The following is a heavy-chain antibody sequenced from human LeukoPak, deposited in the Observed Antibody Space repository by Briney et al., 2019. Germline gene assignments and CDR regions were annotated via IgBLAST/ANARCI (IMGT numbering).Heavy chain of an antibody. J-gene: IGHJ4*02. V-gene: IGHV1-2*02. Sequence: GASVKVSCKASGYTFTAYYMHWVRQAPGQGLEWMGWINPNSGGTNYAQKFQGRVTMTADTSTSTAYLELRSLRSDDTAVYYCASRSGSTPYYFDYWGQGTLVTVSS. CDR2: INPNSGGT. D-gene: IGHD3-3*01. CDR1: GYTFTAYY. CDR3: ASRSGSTPYYFDY.